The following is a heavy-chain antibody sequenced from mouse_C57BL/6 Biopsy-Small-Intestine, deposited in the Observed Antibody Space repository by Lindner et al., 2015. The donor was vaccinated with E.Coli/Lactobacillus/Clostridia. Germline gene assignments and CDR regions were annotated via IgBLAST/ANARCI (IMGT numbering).Heavy chain of an antibody. J-gene: IGHJ3*01. CDR1: GYSFTGYY. CDR3: ARKGAYYSPGWFAY. D-gene: IGHD2-12*01. V-gene: IGHV1-42*01. Sequence: VQLQESGPELVKPGASVKISCKASGYSFTGYYMNWVKQSPEKSLEWIGEINPSTGGTTYNQKFKAEATLTVDKSSTTAYMQLKSLTSEDSAVYYCARKGAYYSPGWFAYWGQGTLVTVSA. CDR2: INPSTGGT.